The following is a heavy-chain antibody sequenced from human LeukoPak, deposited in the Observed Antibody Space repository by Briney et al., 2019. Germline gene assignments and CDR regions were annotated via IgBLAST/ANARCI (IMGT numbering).Heavy chain of an antibody. J-gene: IGHJ4*02. CDR1: GYTFTSYY. V-gene: IGHV1-46*01. CDR2: INPSGGST. D-gene: IGHD6-19*01. CDR3: ARDSEISKVAASYFDY. Sequence: ASVKVSCKASGYTFTSYYMHWVRQAPGQGLEWMGIINPSGGSTSYAQKFQGRVTMTRDTSTSTVYMELSSLRSEDTAVYYCARDSEISKVAASYFDYWGQGTLVTVSS.